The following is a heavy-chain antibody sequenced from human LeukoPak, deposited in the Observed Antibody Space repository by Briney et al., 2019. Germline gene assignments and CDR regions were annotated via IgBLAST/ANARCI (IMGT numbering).Heavy chain of an antibody. Sequence: GGSLRLSCAASGFTFNSYAMSWVRQAPGKGPEWVSAISTSSGTTYYADSVKGRFTISRDNSENTLFLQMNSLRAEDMAVYYCAKEPRKYCSSTSCPNWFDLWGQGTLVTVSS. CDR3: AKEPRKYCSSTSCPNWFDL. CDR1: GFTFNSYA. V-gene: IGHV3-23*01. J-gene: IGHJ5*02. CDR2: ISTSSGTT. D-gene: IGHD2-2*01.